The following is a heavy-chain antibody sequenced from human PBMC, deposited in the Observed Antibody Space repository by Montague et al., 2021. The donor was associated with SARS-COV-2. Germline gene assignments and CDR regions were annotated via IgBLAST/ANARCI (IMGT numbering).Heavy chain of an antibody. D-gene: IGHD4-23*01. J-gene: IGHJ4*02. CDR3: ARWDPQTLTLIGLRGKSASDX. CDR1: GESFSGFF. V-gene: IGHV4-34*01. CDR2: INDRGVTNY. Sequence: SETLSLTCAVYGESFSGFFWSWIRQPPGKGLEWIAEINDRGVTNYNFNPSLRSRVTISVDTSKSQFSLKLSSVTAADTGVYYCARWDPQTLTLIGLRGKSASDXWGQGTLVTVSS.